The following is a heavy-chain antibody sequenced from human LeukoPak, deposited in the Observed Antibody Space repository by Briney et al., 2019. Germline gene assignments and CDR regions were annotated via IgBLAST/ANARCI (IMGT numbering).Heavy chain of an antibody. Sequence: SISSSSSYIYYAHSVKGRFTISRDNAKNSLYLQMNSLRAEDTAVYYCARVGYSSSWYYFDYWGQGTLVTVSS. CDR2: ISSSSSYI. CDR3: ARVGYSSSWYYFDY. J-gene: IGHJ4*02. D-gene: IGHD6-13*01. V-gene: IGHV3-21*01.